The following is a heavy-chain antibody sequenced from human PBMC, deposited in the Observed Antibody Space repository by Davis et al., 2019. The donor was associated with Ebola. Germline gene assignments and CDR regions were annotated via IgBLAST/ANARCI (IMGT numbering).Heavy chain of an antibody. D-gene: IGHD3-22*01. CDR2: ISYEGGRH. CDR1: RFTFSSHA. V-gene: IGHV3-30*04. J-gene: IGHJ4*02. Sequence: GESLKISCAASRFTFSSHAMHWVRQAPGKGLEWVTLISYEGGRHYYAESVKGRFTISRDNSENTLHLQMNSLRADDTAVYYCAKSTMIVGDWDFDYWGQGTLVTVSS. CDR3: AKSTMIVGDWDFDY.